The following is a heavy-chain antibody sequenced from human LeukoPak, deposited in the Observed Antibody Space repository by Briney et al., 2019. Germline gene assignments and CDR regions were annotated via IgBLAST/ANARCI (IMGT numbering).Heavy chain of an antibody. J-gene: IGHJ6*03. CDR2: ISSSSTTI. Sequence: QPGGSLRLSCAASGFTFSSYSMMWVRQAPGKGLEWVSYISSSSTTIHYADSVKGRFTISRDNAKNSLYLQMNSLRAEDTAVYYCAREYGGYNYAGYYYYYMDVWGKGTTVTVSS. CDR3: AREYGGYNYAGYYYYYMDV. D-gene: IGHD5-24*01. CDR1: GFTFSSYS. V-gene: IGHV3-48*04.